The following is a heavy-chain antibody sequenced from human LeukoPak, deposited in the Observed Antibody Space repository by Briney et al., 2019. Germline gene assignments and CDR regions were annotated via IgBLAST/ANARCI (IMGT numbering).Heavy chain of an antibody. D-gene: IGHD4-17*01. J-gene: IGHJ6*01. CDR2: ITDSGSTN. Sequence: GGSLRLSCAASGFTFSPYFMNWVRQAPGKGLEWVSYITDSGSTNYYADSVKGRFTISRDNAKNSLYLQMNSLRAEDTAVYYCARDGTYDDYNYYYVLDVWGQGTPVSVS. V-gene: IGHV3-48*01. CDR1: GFTFSPYF. CDR3: ARDGTYDDYNYYYVLDV.